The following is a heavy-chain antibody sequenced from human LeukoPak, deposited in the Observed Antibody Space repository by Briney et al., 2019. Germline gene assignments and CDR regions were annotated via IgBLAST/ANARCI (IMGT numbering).Heavy chain of an antibody. J-gene: IGHJ4*02. Sequence: ASVKVSCKASGGTFSSYAISWVRQAPGQGLEWMGGIIPIFGTANYARKSQGRVTITTDESTSTAYMELSSLRSEDTAVYYCARDHGYSKPDYFDYWGQGTLVTVSS. CDR3: ARDHGYSKPDYFDY. CDR1: GGTFSSYA. D-gene: IGHD4-11*01. V-gene: IGHV1-69*05. CDR2: IIPIFGTA.